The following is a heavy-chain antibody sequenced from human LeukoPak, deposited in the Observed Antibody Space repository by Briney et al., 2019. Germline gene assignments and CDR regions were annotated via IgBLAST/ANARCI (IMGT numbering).Heavy chain of an antibody. Sequence: GGSLRLSCAASGFTFSNFWMNWVRQAPGKGLEWVANIKQDGSKKSYVDSVKGRFTISRDNAKNSLYLQMNSLRAEDTAIYYCTRVGYIDEGIDYWGQGTLVTVSS. CDR1: GFTFSNFW. CDR3: TRVGYIDEGIDY. J-gene: IGHJ4*02. V-gene: IGHV3-7*04. D-gene: IGHD5-24*01. CDR2: IKQDGSKK.